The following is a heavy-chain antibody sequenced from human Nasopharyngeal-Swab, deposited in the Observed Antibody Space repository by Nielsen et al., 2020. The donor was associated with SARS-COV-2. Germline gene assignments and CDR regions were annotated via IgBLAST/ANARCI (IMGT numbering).Heavy chain of an antibody. V-gene: IGHV4-39*01. Sequence: CTVSGGSISSSSYYWGWNRQPPGKGREWIGSIYYSGSTYYNPSLKSRVTISVDTSKNQFSLKLSSVTAADTAVYYCARHATKYCSSTSCYEGYYFDYWGQGTLVTVSS. CDR1: GGSISSSSYY. D-gene: IGHD2-2*01. J-gene: IGHJ4*02. CDR2: IYYSGST. CDR3: ARHATKYCSSTSCYEGYYFDY.